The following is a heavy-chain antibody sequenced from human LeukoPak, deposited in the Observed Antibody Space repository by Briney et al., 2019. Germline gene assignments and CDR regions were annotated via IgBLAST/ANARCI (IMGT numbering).Heavy chain of an antibody. CDR1: GLTVSSNY. J-gene: IGHJ5*02. CDR3: ARGAYGSGSYGDNWFDP. CDR2: IYSGGST. Sequence: SGGSLRLSCAASGLTVSSNYMNRVRQAPGKGLEWVSVIYSGGSTYYADSVKGRFTISRDNSKNTLYLQMNSLRAEDTAVYYCARGAYGSGSYGDNWFDPWGQGTPVTVSS. V-gene: IGHV3-66*01. D-gene: IGHD3-10*01.